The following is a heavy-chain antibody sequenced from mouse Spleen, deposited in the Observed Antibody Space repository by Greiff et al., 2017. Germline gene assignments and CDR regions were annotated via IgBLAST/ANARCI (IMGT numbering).Heavy chain of an antibody. CDR2: IYPGDGDT. Sequence: QVQLQQSGAELVKPGASVKISCKASGYAFSSYWMNWVKQRPGKGLEWIGQIYPGDGDTNYNGKFKGKATLTADKSSSTAYMQLSSLTSEDSAVYFCARWGLVVSSSGYFGCWGQGTTLTVSS. V-gene: IGHV1-80*01. J-gene: IGHJ2*01. CDR3: ARWGLVVSSSGYFGC. D-gene: IGHD3-1*01. CDR1: GYAFSSYW.